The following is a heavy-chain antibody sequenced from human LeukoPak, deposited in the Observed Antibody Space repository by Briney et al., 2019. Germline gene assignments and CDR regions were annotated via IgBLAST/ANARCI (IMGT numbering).Heavy chain of an antibody. V-gene: IGHV1-18*01. CDR1: GYMFTSFG. J-gene: IGHJ6*04. Sequence: ASVEVPCKASGYMFTSFGISWVRRAPGQGLEWMGWISAYNGDTKYAQKFQGRVTMTTDTSTRTAYMEVRSLRSDDTAVYYCARDRRGRAVAKPYYYNGMDVWGEGTTVTVSS. D-gene: IGHD6-19*01. CDR2: ISAYNGDT. CDR3: ARDRRGRAVAKPYYYNGMDV.